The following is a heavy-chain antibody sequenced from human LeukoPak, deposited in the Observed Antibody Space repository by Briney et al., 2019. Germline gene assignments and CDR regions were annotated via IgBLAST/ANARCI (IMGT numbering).Heavy chain of an antibody. CDR3: ARGRWFDP. CDR2: INHSGST. Sequence: PSETPSLTCAVYGGSFSGYYWSWIRQPPGKGLEWIGEINHSGSTNYNPSLKSRVTISVDTSKNQFSQKLSSVTAADTAVYYCARGRWFDPWGQGTLVTVSS. V-gene: IGHV4-34*01. CDR1: GGSFSGYY. J-gene: IGHJ5*02.